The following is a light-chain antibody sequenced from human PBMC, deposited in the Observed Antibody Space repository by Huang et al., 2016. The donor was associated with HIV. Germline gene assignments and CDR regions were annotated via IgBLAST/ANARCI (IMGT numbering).Light chain of an antibody. V-gene: IGKV3-15*01. CDR2: GAS. CDR3: QQYKEWLYT. Sequence: EVVMTQSPVTLSLSPGERVTLTCRASQSVGDKLAWYQQKPGQAPRILIYGASIRATGIPTRFSGGGSGTEFTLTISSLQSEDFAVYYCQQYKEWLYTFGQGTNLEMK. CDR1: QSVGDK. J-gene: IGKJ2*01.